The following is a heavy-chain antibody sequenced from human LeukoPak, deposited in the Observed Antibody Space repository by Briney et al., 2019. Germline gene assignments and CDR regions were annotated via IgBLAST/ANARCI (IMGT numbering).Heavy chain of an antibody. Sequence: ASVKVSCKASGYTFTGYYMHWVRQAPGPGLEWMGWINPNSGGTNYARKFQGRVTMTRDTSISTAYMELSRLRSDDTAVYYCARELDILTVVYAFDIWGQGTMVTVSS. D-gene: IGHD3-9*01. CDR3: ARELDILTVVYAFDI. CDR2: INPNSGGT. V-gene: IGHV1-2*02. CDR1: GYTFTGYY. J-gene: IGHJ3*02.